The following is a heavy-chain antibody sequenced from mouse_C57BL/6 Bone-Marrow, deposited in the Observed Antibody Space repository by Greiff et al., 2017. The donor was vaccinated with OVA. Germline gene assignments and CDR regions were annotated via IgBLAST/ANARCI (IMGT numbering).Heavy chain of an antibody. CDR1: GFTFSDYY. CDR3: ARRVWDLYYFDY. D-gene: IGHD4-1*01. V-gene: IGHV5-12*01. J-gene: IGHJ2*01. CDR2: ISNGGGST. Sequence: VESGGGLVQPGGSLKLSCAASGFTFSDYYMYWVRQTPEKRLEWVAYISNGGGSTYYPDTVKGRFTISRDNAKNTLYLQMSRLKSEDTAMYYCARRVWDLYYFDYWGQGTTLTVSS.